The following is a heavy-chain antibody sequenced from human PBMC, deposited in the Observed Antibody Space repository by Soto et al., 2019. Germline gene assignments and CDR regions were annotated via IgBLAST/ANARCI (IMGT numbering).Heavy chain of an antibody. J-gene: IGHJ6*03. CDR2: ISSSSSYI. CDR1: GFTFSSYS. CDR3: ARDLGYCTNGVCPTDMDV. Sequence: EVQLVESGGGLVKPGGSLRLSCAASGFTFSSYSMNWVRQAPGKGLECVSSISSSSSYIYYADSVKGRFTISRDNAKNSLYLQMNSLRAEDTAVYYCARDLGYCTNGVCPTDMDVWGKGTTVTVSS. D-gene: IGHD2-8*01. V-gene: IGHV3-21*01.